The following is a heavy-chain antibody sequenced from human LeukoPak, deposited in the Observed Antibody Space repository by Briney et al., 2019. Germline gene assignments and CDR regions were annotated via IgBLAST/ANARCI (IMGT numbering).Heavy chain of an antibody. CDR1: GYTFTGYY. V-gene: IGHV1-2*02. J-gene: IGHJ6*02. Sequence: ASVKVSCKASGYTFTGYYMHWVRQAPGQGLEWMGWINPNSGGTNYAQKFQGRVTMTRDTSISTAYMELSRLRSDDTAVYYCARGGWKGITIFGVVTHYGMDVWGQGTTVTVSS. D-gene: IGHD3-3*01. CDR2: INPNSGGT. CDR3: ARGGWKGITIFGVVTHYGMDV.